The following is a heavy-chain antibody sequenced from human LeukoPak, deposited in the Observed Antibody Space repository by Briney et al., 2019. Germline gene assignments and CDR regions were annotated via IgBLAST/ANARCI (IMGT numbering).Heavy chain of an antibody. CDR1: GGSINSYY. D-gene: IGHD4-17*01. CDR2: IYYTGSA. Sequence: SETLSLTCTVSGGSINSYYWTWIRQPPGKGLESIGYIYYTGSANYSPSLKSRVTMSVDTSKNHFSLKLSSVTAADTAVYYCARTVTTEEFFDLWGRGTLVTVSS. CDR3: ARTVTTEEFFDL. V-gene: IGHV4-59*01. J-gene: IGHJ2*01.